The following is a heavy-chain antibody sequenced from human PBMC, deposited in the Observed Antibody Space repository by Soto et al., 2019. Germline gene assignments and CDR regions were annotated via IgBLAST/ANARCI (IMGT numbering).Heavy chain of an antibody. CDR3: ARGELWFGELSKYYYYGMDV. D-gene: IGHD3-10*01. V-gene: IGHV4-34*01. CDR1: GGSFSDFY. J-gene: IGHJ6*02. Sequence: SETMSLTWAVYGGSFSDFYWSWIRQPPGKGLEWIGEINHSGSTNHNPSLKSRVTISVDTSKNQFSLKLSSVTAADTAVYYCARGELWFGELSKYYYYGMDVWGQGTTVTVSS. CDR2: INHSGST.